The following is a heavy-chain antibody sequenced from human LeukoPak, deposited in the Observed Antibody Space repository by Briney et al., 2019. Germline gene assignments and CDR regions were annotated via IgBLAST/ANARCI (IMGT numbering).Heavy chain of an antibody. V-gene: IGHV4-59*06. Sequence: KTSETLSLTCTVSGGSISSYYWSWIRQHPGKGLEWIGYIYYSGSTYYNPSLKSRVTISVDTSKNQFSLKLSSVTAADTAVYYCARSRVAGTTNFDYWGQGTLVTVSS. D-gene: IGHD6-19*01. J-gene: IGHJ4*02. CDR3: ARSRVAGTTNFDY. CDR1: GGSISSYY. CDR2: IYYSGST.